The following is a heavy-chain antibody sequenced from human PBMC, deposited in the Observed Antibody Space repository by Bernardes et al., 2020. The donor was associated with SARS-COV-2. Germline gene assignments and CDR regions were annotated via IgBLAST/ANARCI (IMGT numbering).Heavy chain of an antibody. CDR1: GFTFSSYA. V-gene: IGHV3-20*01. CDR2: ITWSGGRT. D-gene: IGHD2-21*02. CDR3: ARRAVGDYFFDY. J-gene: IGHJ4*02. Sequence: GGSLRLSCAASGFTFSSYAMSWVRQVPGKGLEWVSGITWSGGRTGYADSVKGRFTISRDNAKNSLYLQMDSLRAEDTALYHCARRAVGDYFFDYWGQGTLVTVSS.